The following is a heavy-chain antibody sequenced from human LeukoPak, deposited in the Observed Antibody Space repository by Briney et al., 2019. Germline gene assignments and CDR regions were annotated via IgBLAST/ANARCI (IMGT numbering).Heavy chain of an antibody. J-gene: IGHJ3*02. CDR2: IYYSGST. CDR3: ARQPSFVPGDSSGSAFDI. CDR1: GGSISSGDYY. D-gene: IGHD3-22*01. V-gene: IGHV4-30-4*01. Sequence: SQTLSLTCTVSGGSISSGDYYWSWIRQPPGKGLEWIGYIYYSGSTYYNPSLKSRVTISVDTSKNQFSLKLSSVTAADTAVYYCARQPSFVPGDSSGSAFDIWGQGTMVTVSS.